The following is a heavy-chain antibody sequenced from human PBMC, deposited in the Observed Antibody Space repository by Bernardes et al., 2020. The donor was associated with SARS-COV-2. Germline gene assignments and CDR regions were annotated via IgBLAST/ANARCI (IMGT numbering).Heavy chain of an antibody. CDR2: ISGSGGST. Sequence: GGSLRLSCAASGFTFSSYAMSWVRQAPGKGLEWVSAISGSGGSTYYADSVKGRFTISRDNSKNTLYLQMNSLRAEDTAVYYCAKPTGWSPGTTAPFDYWGQGTLVTVSS. J-gene: IGHJ4*02. D-gene: IGHD1-7*01. CDR1: GFTFSSYA. V-gene: IGHV3-23*01. CDR3: AKPTGWSPGTTAPFDY.